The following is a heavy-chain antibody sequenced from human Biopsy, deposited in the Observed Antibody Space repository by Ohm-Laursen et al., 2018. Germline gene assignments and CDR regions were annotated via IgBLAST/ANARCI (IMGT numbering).Heavy chain of an antibody. CDR3: ARDVVGRGASFFDF. CDR2: INAKTGDT. V-gene: IGHV1-2*02. D-gene: IGHD1-26*01. Sequence: GASVKVSCKASGYTFTGYHVHWVRQAPGQGLEWMGWINAKTGDTNYAQKFQGRVTMTRDTSISTAYVDLSSLRSDDTAIYYCARDVVGRGASFFDFWGQGTSVTVSS. J-gene: IGHJ4*02. CDR1: GYTFTGYH.